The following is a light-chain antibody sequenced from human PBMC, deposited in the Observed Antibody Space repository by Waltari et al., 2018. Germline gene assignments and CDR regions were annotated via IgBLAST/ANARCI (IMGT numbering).Light chain of an antibody. V-gene: IGKV4-1*01. J-gene: IGKJ4*01. Sequence: DIVLTQSPDSLAVSLGERATINCKSSQSLLYSSVNKNCLAWYQQKAGQPPKVLIYRASTREPGVPDQFSGSGSGTDFTLTISSLQAEDVAVYYCQQYCSSPLTFGGGTNVEIK. CDR1: QSLLYSSVNKNC. CDR2: RAS. CDR3: QQYCSSPLT.